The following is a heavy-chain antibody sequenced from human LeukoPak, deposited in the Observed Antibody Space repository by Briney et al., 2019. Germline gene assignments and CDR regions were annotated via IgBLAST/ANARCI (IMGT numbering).Heavy chain of an antibody. J-gene: IGHJ4*02. Sequence: ASVKVSCKASGYTFTGYYMHWVRQAPGQGLEWMGWINPNSGGTNYAQKFQGRVTMTRDTSISTAYMELSRLRSDDTAVCYCARDFTMIVDHPRRDYFDYWGQGTLVTVSS. D-gene: IGHD3-22*01. V-gene: IGHV1-2*02. CDR2: INPNSGGT. CDR1: GYTFTGYY. CDR3: ARDFTMIVDHPRRDYFDY.